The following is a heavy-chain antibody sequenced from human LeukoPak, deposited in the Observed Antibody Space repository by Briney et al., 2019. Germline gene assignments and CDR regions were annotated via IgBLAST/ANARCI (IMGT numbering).Heavy chain of an antibody. D-gene: IGHD1-1*01. Sequence: PGGSLRLSCVVSGFTFSNYWMTWVRQAPGKGLEWVANIKQDGSQTNYVDSVRGRFTISRDNAKNSLYLQMNSLRADDTAVYYCGRTTYLGYWGQGTLVTVSS. CDR2: IKQDGSQT. CDR1: GFTFSNYW. V-gene: IGHV3-7*01. CDR3: GRTTYLGY. J-gene: IGHJ4*02.